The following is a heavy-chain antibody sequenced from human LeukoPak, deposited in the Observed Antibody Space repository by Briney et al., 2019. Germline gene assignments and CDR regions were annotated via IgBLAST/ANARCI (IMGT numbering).Heavy chain of an antibody. CDR2: ISWNSGSI. CDR3: ARDRATLYYFDY. J-gene: IGHJ4*02. CDR1: GFTFDDYA. D-gene: IGHD5-12*01. V-gene: IGHV3-9*01. Sequence: SLRLSCAASGFTFDDYAMHWVRQAPGKGLEWVSGISWNSGSIGYADSVKGRFTISRDNAKNSLYLQMNSLRAEDTAVYYCARDRATLYYFDYWGQGTLVTVSS.